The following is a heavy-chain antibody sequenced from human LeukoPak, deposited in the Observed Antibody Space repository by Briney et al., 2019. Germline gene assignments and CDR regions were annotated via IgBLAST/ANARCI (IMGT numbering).Heavy chain of an antibody. Sequence: SETLSLTCTVSGDAISSYYWSWVRQPAGQGLEWIGRFYTSEATNYNPSLKSRVTMSVDTSKNQFSLRLRSVTAADSAVYYCAREALIEGFYYYMDVWGKGATVTVSS. CDR2: FYTSEAT. CDR3: AREALIEGFYYYMDV. D-gene: IGHD3-22*01. V-gene: IGHV4-4*07. J-gene: IGHJ6*03. CDR1: GDAISSYY.